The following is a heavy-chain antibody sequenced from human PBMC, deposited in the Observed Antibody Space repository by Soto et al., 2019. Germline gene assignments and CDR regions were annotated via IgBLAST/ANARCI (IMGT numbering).Heavy chain of an antibody. CDR1: GASISSSYW. D-gene: IGHD3-22*01. CDR3: ARGLIGVAGTWDY. V-gene: IGHV4-4*02. Sequence: QVQLQESGPGLVKPSGTLSLTCAVSGASISSSYWWSWVRQPPGKGLEWIGEIYHSSIPNYNLSHKSPVXXSXDXXKNQFSLKLSSMAAADTAVYYCARGLIGVAGTWDYWSQGTLVTVSS. J-gene: IGHJ4*02. CDR2: IYHSSIP.